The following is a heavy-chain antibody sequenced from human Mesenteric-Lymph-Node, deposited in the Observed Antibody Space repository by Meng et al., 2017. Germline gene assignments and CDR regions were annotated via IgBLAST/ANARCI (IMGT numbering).Heavy chain of an antibody. CDR2: TYSSGKT. CDR3: ARERRHWYGSGSFDF. Sequence: LQQWGAGLWKASGTLALTCAGYGGSFSGYYWNWIRQSPGRGLEWIGLTYSSGKTFYTPSLRSRVTISIDTPSSQFFLMLASVTAADTAVYYCARERRHWYGSGSFDFWGQGTLVTVSS. J-gene: IGHJ4*02. CDR1: GGSFSGYY. V-gene: IGHV4-34*01. D-gene: IGHD3-10*01.